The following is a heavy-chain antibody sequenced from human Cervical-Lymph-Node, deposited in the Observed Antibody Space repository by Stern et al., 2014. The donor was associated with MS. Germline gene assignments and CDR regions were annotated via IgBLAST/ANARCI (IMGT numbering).Heavy chain of an antibody. CDR2: FYPGDSDT. D-gene: IGHD2-15*01. CDR3: ARSPSGVSDPHYFDS. CDR1: GYSFTTYW. V-gene: IGHV5-51*01. Sequence: EVQMVESGAEVKKSGESLTISCKGSGYSFTTYWIGWVRQMPGKGLEYMGIFYPGDSDTRYSPSFQGQATLSFDASISTAFLHARSLKASDTATYYCARSPSGVSDPHYFDSWGQGTLVTVSS. J-gene: IGHJ4*02.